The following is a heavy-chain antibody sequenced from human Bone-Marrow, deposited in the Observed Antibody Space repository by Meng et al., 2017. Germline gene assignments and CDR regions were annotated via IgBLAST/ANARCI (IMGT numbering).Heavy chain of an antibody. CDR2: IIPIFGTA. V-gene: IGHV1-69*06. CDR1: GCVFSSNA. Sequence: QGQLVQSGAEVKKPGPSVKVSGKASGCVFSSNAISWGRQAPGQGLEWVGRIIPIFGTANYEQKFQGRVTITADKSTSTAYMELSSLRSEDTAVYYCARGGYSYGLVGIFDYWGQGTLVTVSS. D-gene: IGHD5-18*01. CDR3: ARGGYSYGLVGIFDY. J-gene: IGHJ4*02.